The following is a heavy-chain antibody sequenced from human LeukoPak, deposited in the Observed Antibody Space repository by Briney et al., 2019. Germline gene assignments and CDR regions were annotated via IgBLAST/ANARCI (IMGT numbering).Heavy chain of an antibody. V-gene: IGHV6-1*01. Sequence: SQTLSLTCAISGDSVSSNSAAWNCIRQSPSRGLEWLGRAYYRSQWYNDYAFSVKGRIAINADTSKNHFSLQLNSVTPEGTAVYYCAREEAGTYGFQYWGQGTLVTVSS. CDR1: GDSVSSNSAA. J-gene: IGHJ4*02. CDR3: AREEAGTYGFQY. CDR2: AYYRSQWYN. D-gene: IGHD3-10*01.